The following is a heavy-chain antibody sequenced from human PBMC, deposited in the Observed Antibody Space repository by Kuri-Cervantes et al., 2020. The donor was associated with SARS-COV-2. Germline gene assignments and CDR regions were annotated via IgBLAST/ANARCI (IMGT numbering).Heavy chain of an antibody. D-gene: IGHD3-16*02. Sequence: GESLKISCAASGFTFSSYSMNWVRQAPGKGLEWVSYISSSSTIYYADSVKGRFTISRDDAKNSLYVQMNSLRAEDTAVYYCARRGGYLPPDAFDIWGQGTMVTVSS. CDR1: GFTFSSYS. CDR3: ARRGGYLPPDAFDI. V-gene: IGHV3-48*01. CDR2: ISSSSTI. J-gene: IGHJ3*02.